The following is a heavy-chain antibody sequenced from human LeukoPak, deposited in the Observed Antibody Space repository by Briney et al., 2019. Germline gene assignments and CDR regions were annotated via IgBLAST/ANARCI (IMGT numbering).Heavy chain of an antibody. CDR1: GYSLSSGYY. Sequence: SETLSLTRAVSGYSLSSGYYWGWIRQPPGKGLEWIGSIYHSGSTYYNPSLKSRVTISVDTTKNQFSLKLSSVTAADTAVYYCARILGPQSSTYYDFWSGYYFDYWGQGTLVTVSS. D-gene: IGHD3-3*01. V-gene: IGHV4-38-2*01. CDR3: ARILGPQSSTYYDFWSGYYFDY. J-gene: IGHJ4*02. CDR2: IYHSGST.